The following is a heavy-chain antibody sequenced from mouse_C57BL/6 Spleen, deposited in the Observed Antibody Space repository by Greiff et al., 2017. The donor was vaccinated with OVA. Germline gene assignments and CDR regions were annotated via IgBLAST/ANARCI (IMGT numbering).Heavy chain of an antibody. V-gene: IGHV1-50*01. D-gene: IGHD1-1*01. CDR3: ASELLRPFAY. J-gene: IGHJ3*01. CDR2: IDPSDSYT. CDR1: GYTFTSYW. Sequence: VQLQQPGAELVKPGASVKLSCKASGYTFTSYWMQWVKQRPGQGLEWIGEIDPSDSYTNYNQKFKGKATLTVDTSSSTAYMQLSSLTSEDSAVYYCASELLRPFAYWGQGTLVTVSA.